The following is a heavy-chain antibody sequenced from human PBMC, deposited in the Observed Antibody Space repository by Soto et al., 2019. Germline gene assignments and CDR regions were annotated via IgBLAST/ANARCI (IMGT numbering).Heavy chain of an antibody. CDR1: VGSLTIAVYY. D-gene: IGHD3-10*01. J-gene: IGHJ4*01. CDR3: ASIWFGDFDY. CDR2: FHSSGAT. V-gene: IGHV4-30-4*01. Sequence: QVQLQESGPGLVKPSQTLSLTSPVSVGSLTIAVYYWSWFPQPPGKGLEWIGYFHSSGATYKDPSLKSRVTISVDTSKNQISLKLDSVTAADTAVYYCASIWFGDFDYWGHGTLVTVSS.